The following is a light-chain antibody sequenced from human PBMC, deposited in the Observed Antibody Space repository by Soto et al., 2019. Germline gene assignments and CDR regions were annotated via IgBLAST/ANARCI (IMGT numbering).Light chain of an antibody. CDR2: DVA. J-gene: IGLJ2*01. CDR3: SSSERRGPVV. V-gene: IGLV2-14*03. CDR1: SNDVGGYNY. Sequence: QSALTQPASVSGSPGQSITISCTGTSNDVGGYNYVSWYQHHPGNAPKLMIDDVANRPSGVSNRFSGSKSCNTAPLTISGLQGEAGRDDRCSSSERRGPVVFGEGTK.